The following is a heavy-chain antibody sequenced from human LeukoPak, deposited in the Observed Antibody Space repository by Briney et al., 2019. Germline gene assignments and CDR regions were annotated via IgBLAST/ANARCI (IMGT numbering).Heavy chain of an antibody. D-gene: IGHD4-17*01. V-gene: IGHV3-30*03. Sequence: GGSLRLSCAASGFTFSIYGTHWVRQAPGKGLGWVAVIANDGKTTYYADSVKGRFTISRDNSKNTLYLQMNSLRAEDTAVYYCATGGATVTTIGDYWGQGTLVTVSS. CDR1: GFTFSIYG. J-gene: IGHJ4*02. CDR2: IANDGKTT. CDR3: ATGGATVTTIGDY.